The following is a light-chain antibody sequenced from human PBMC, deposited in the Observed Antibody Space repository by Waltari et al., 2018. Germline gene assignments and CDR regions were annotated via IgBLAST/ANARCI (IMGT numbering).Light chain of an antibody. CDR1: SSDVGSYNR. CDR2: DVS. Sequence: QSALTQPPSVSGSPGQSVTISCTGTSSDVGSYNRVSWSQQPPGAAPKSIIYDVSSLPSGVPDRFSAAKSGNTASLTISGLQAEDEADYYCSSYTSSSTVVFGGGTKLTVL. J-gene: IGLJ2*01. V-gene: IGLV2-18*02. CDR3: SSYTSSSTVV.